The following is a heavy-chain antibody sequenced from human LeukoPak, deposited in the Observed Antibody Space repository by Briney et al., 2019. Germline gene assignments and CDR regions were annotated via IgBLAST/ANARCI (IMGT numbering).Heavy chain of an antibody. Sequence: SVKVSCKASVGTFSSYAISWVRQAPGQGLEWMGRIIPILGIANYAHKFQGRVKITADKSTSTAYMELSSLRSEDTAVYYCARERDRDYPFDYWGQGTLVTVSS. J-gene: IGHJ4*02. CDR3: ARERDRDYPFDY. V-gene: IGHV1-69*04. D-gene: IGHD4-17*01. CDR2: IIPILGIA. CDR1: VGTFSSYA.